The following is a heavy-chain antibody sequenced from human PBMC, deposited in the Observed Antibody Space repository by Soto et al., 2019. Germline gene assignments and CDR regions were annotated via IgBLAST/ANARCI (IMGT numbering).Heavy chain of an antibody. V-gene: IGHV3-7*04. J-gene: IGHJ4*02. CDR2: VNQDGSGR. D-gene: IGHD6-19*01. CDR3: ARDNGYNSGWGY. Sequence: EVQLVESGGDLVQPGGSLRLSCAASGFTFSSNWMSWVRQAARQGLEWVANVNQDGSGRYYVDSVKGRFTISRDNANNSLYMKMNSLRAEDTAVYYCARDNGYNSGWGYWGQGTLVIVSS. CDR1: GFTFSSNW.